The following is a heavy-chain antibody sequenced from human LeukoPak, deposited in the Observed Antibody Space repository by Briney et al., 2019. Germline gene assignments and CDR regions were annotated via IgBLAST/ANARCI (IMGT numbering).Heavy chain of an antibody. Sequence: EASVKVSCKTSGYTFTSYYVHWVRQAPGQGLEYMGVIYPHSDTTSYAQKFQGRVTMTRDTSTSTVYMELSSLRSEDTAVFFCAREAPRTLYFDYWGQGTLVTVSS. J-gene: IGHJ4*02. D-gene: IGHD3-16*01. CDR1: GYTFTSYY. CDR2: IYPHSDTT. V-gene: IGHV1-46*01. CDR3: AREAPRTLYFDY.